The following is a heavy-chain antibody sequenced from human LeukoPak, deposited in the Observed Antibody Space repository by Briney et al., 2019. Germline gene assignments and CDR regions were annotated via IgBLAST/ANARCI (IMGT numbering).Heavy chain of an antibody. CDR3: ARESGAFSPFGF. V-gene: IGHV4-4*02. J-gene: IGHJ4*02. CDR2: VHLNGAT. CDR1: VGSILSTNW. D-gene: IGHD1-26*01. Sequence: PSETPSLACAVSVGSILSTNWWSWVRQPPGKGLEWIGEVHLNGATNYNPSVEGRVTMSIDKSKNHLSLEVIPVTAADTAMYYCARESGAFSPFGFWGQGTLVTVSS.